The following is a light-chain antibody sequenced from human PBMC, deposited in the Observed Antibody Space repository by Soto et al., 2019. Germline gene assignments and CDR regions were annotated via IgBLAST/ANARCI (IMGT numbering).Light chain of an antibody. V-gene: IGKV1-39*01. J-gene: IGKJ3*01. CDR3: QQTYNTPFT. CDR2: AAS. CDR1: QIIGNY. Sequence: QTTQSPSSLSASVGDRVTITCRASQIIGNYLNWYQQKPGKAPKFLIYAASTLQSGVPSRFSGSGSGTDFTLTINSLQPEDFATYYCQQTYNTPFTFGPGTKVDIK.